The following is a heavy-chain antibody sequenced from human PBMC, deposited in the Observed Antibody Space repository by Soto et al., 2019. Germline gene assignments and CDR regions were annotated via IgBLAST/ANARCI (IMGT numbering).Heavy chain of an antibody. CDR1: GYTFTGYY. CDR2: INPNSGGT. V-gene: IGHV1-2*02. Sequence: GASVKVSCKASGYTFTGYYMHWVRQAPGQGLEWMGWINPNSGGTNYAQKFQGRVTMTRDTSISTAYMELSRLRSDDTAVYYCARMDSSSWYLIVDYYYGMDVWGQGTTVTVSS. CDR3: ARMDSSSWYLIVDYYYGMDV. J-gene: IGHJ6*02. D-gene: IGHD6-13*01.